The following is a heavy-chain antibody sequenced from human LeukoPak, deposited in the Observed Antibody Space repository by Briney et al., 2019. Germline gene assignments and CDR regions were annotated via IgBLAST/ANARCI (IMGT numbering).Heavy chain of an antibody. CDR2: IRYDGSNK. D-gene: IGHD1-26*01. V-gene: IGHV3-30*02. J-gene: IGHJ4*02. CDR3: AKDRSGSYSQGLDY. CDR1: GFIFSSYG. Sequence: GGSLGLSCAASGFIFSSYGMHWVRQAPGKGLERVAFIRYDGSNKYYADSVKGRFTISRDNSKNTLYLQMNSLRAEDTAVFYCAKDRSGSYSQGLDYWGQGALVTVS.